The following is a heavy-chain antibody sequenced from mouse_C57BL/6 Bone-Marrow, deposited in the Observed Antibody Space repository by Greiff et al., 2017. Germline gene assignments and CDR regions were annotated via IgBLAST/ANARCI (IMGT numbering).Heavy chain of an antibody. J-gene: IGHJ2*01. CDR3: ARFRYYYGSSL. CDR1: GYTFTSYW. CDR2: IDPSDSET. Sequence: VQLQQPGAELVRPGSSVKLSCKASGYTFTSYWMHWVKQRPIQGLEWIGNIDPSDSETHYNQKFKDKATLTVDKSSSTAYMKLSSLTSEDSAVYYCARFRYYYGSSLWGQGTTLTVSS. V-gene: IGHV1-52*01. D-gene: IGHD1-1*01.